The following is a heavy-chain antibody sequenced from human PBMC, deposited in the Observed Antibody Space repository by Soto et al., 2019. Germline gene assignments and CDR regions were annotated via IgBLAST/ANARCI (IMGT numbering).Heavy chain of an antibody. J-gene: IGHJ4*02. Sequence: SETLSLTCSVSGGSIGSGNYYWSWIRHRPGKGLEWIGYIYHSGITYYNPSLNSRVTISVDMSKNQFSLRLSSVTAADTAVYYCAREDYTGNSRFFDYWGQGVLVTVYS. CDR3: AREDYTGNSRFFDY. CDR2: IYHSGIT. V-gene: IGHV4-30-4*01. D-gene: IGHD3-9*01. CDR1: GGSIGSGNYY.